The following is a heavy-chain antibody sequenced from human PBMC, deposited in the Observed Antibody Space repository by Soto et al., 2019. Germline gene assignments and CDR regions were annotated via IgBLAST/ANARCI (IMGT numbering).Heavy chain of an antibody. J-gene: IGHJ5*02. CDR1: GFTFSSQW. CDR3: AISYDSPCGP. D-gene: IGHD3-3*01. CDR2: IKGDGSAK. Sequence: EVYLVESGGGLVQPGGSLRLSCAASGFTFSSQWMSWVRQTPGKGLEWVGNIKGDGSAKFYVDSVRGRFTISRDNAKNSLYLQMNNLSVEDTAVYYCAISYDSPCGPWGQGTLVTVSS. V-gene: IGHV3-7*01.